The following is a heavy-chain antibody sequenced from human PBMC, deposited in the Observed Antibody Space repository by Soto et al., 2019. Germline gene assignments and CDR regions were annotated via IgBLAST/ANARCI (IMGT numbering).Heavy chain of an antibody. V-gene: IGHV4-59*01. CDR3: ARVAPYYYDSSGYLWEGYYFDY. J-gene: IGHJ4*02. CDR2: IYYSGST. CDR1: GGSISSYY. Sequence: PSETLSLTCTVSGGSISSYYWSWIRQPPGKGLEWIGYIYYSGSTNYNPSLKSRVTISVDTSKNQFSLKLSSVTAADTAVYYCARVAPYYYDSSGYLWEGYYFDYWGQGTLVTVSS. D-gene: IGHD3-22*01.